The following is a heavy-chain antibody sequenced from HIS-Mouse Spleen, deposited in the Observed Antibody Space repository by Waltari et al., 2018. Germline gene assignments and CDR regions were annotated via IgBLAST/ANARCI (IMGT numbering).Heavy chain of an antibody. D-gene: IGHD2-2*01. CDR2: ISSSSSTI. CDR3: ARDHGGVPAFDY. V-gene: IGHV3-48*02. Sequence: EVQLLDSGGGLLQPVGSMRLSCAASGFPFRRSSLDWVSQAPGKGLEWVSYISSSSSTIYYADSVKGRFTISRDNAKNSLYLQMNSLRDEDTAVYYCARDHGGVPAFDYWGQGTLVTVSS. J-gene: IGHJ4*02. CDR1: GFPFRRSS.